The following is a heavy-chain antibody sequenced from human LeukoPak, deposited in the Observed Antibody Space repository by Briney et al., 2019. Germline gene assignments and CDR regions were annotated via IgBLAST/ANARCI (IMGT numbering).Heavy chain of an antibody. D-gene: IGHD1-26*01. CDR3: ARSWDARLNFDY. J-gene: IGHJ4*02. CDR1: GFIVSSNY. Sequence: GGSLRLSCAASGFIVSSNYMNWGRQAPGTGLEWVSVIYSGGSTYYADSVKGRFTISRDNSKNTVDLQMNDLRAEDTAVYYCARSWDARLNFDYWGQGTLVTVSS. V-gene: IGHV3-66*02. CDR2: IYSGGST.